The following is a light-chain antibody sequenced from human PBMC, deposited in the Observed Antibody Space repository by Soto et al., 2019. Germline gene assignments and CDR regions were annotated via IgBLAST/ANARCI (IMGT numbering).Light chain of an antibody. Sequence: SALTQPDSVSWSPGQSITISCPATSRHVGAYNFVSWHQQHPGKAPKLMIYNVYDRPSGISYRFSGSKSGKTASLTISGLQGEDEADYYCSAYTVSRTYVFGTGTKVTVL. V-gene: IGLV2-14*03. J-gene: IGLJ1*01. CDR3: SAYTVSRTYV. CDR2: NVY. CDR1: SRHVGAYNF.